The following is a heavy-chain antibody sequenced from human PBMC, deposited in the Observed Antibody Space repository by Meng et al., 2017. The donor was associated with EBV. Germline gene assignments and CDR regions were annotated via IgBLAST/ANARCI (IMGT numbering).Heavy chain of an antibody. J-gene: IGHJ5*02. V-gene: IGHV1-18*01. D-gene: IGHD5-12*01. CDR1: GYTFTSYG. CDR3: ARETSGYDFNWFDP. CDR2: ISAYNGNT. Sequence: VQRGRLVHEVKKPGASVKTPCKASGYTFTSYGISWVRQAPGQGLEWMGWISAYNGNTNYAQKLQGRVTMTTDTSTSTAYMELRSLRSDDTAVYYCARETSGYDFNWFDPWGQGTLVTVSS.